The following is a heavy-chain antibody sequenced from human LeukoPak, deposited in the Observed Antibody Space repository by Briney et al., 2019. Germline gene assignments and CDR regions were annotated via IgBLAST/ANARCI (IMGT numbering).Heavy chain of an antibody. CDR2: ISAYNGNT. Sequence: GASVKVSCKASGYTFTSYGISWVRQAPGQGLEWMGWISAYNGNTNYAQKLQGRVAMTTDTSTSTAYMELSSLRSEDTAVYYCATDPLTGTTNHWGQGTLVTVSS. V-gene: IGHV1-18*01. CDR1: GYTFTSYG. J-gene: IGHJ5*02. CDR3: ATDPLTGTTNH. D-gene: IGHD1-7*01.